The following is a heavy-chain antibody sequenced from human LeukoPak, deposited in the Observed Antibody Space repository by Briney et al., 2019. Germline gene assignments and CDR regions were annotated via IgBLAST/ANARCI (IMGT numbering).Heavy chain of an antibody. J-gene: IGHJ4*02. CDR3: AKAWNGYPYYGFDY. D-gene: IGHD3-10*01. CDR2: ISGSGGST. Sequence: GGSLRLSCAASGFAFSSYAMSWVRQAPGKGLEWVSAISGSGGSTYYADSVKGRFTISRDNSKNTLYLQMNSLRAEDTAVYYCAKAWNGYPYYGFDYWGQGTLVTVSS. CDR1: GFAFSSYA. V-gene: IGHV3-23*01.